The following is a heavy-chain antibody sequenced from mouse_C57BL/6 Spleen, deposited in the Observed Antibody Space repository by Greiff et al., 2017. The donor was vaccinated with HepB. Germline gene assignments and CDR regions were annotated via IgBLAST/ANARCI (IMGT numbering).Heavy chain of an antibody. CDR2: INPSTGGT. V-gene: IGHV1-42*01. CDR3: AREHGYYAMDY. CDR1: GYSFTGYY. J-gene: IGHJ4*01. Sequence: EVQLQESGPELVKPGASVKISCKASGYSFTGYYMNWVKQSPEKSLEWIGEINPSTGGTTYNQKFKAKATLTVDKSSSTAYMQLKSLTSEDSAVYYCAREHGYYAMDYWGQGTSVTVSS.